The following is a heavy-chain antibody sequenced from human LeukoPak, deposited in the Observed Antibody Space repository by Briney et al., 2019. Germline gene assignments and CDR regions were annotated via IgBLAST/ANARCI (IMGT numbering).Heavy chain of an antibody. V-gene: IGHV1-8*01. D-gene: IGHD3-3*01. CDR2: MNPNSGNT. CDR1: GYTFTSYD. CDR3: ARDQGYYDFWSGYYYFDY. Sequence: GASVKVSCKASGYTFTSYDINWVRQATGQGLEWMGWMNPNSGNTGYAQKFQGRVTMTRNTSISTAYMELSSLRSEDTAVYYCARDQGYYDFWSGYYYFDYWGQGTLVTVSS. J-gene: IGHJ4*02.